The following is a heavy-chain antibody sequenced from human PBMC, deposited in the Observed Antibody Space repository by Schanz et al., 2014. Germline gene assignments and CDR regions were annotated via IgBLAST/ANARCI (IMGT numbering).Heavy chain of an antibody. J-gene: IGHJ6*02. CDR1: GYTFTTYY. V-gene: IGHV1-46*01. Sequence: QGQLVQSGAEVKKPGASVKVSCKASGYTFTTYYIHWVRQAPGQGLEWMGKINPSSSTTRIAQNFQGRLTVTRDTSTSTVNMEVSGLRSEDTAVYYCAKVDRTRYYAMDVWGQGTTVTVSS. D-gene: IGHD3-9*01. CDR3: AKVDRTRYYAMDV. CDR2: INPSSSTT.